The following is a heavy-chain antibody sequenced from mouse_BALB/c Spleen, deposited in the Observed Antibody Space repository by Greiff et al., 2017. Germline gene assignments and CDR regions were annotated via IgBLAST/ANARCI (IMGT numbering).Heavy chain of an antibody. V-gene: IGHV1S81*02. D-gene: IGHD4-1*01. CDR2: INPSNGGT. Sequence: VQLQQSGAELVKPGASVKLSCKASGYTFTSYYMYWVKQRPGQGLEWIGEINPSNGGTNFNEKFKSKATLTVDKSSSTAYMQLSSLTSEDSAVYYCTRLGRAWFAYWGQGTLVTVSA. CDR3: TRLGRAWFAY. J-gene: IGHJ3*01. CDR1: GYTFTSYY.